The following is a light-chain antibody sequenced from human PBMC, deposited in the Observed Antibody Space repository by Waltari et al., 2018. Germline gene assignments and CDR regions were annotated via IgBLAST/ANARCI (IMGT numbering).Light chain of an antibody. V-gene: IGLV2-14*03. CDR3: SSYTNTNTLV. J-gene: IGLJ2*01. CDR1: SHAVGVYNY. Sequence: QSALTQPASVSGSPGQSITLSCPGTSHAVGVYNYVSWYQHLPGKAPKLIIYDVSRWPSGVSNRFSGSKSGNTASLTISGLQAEDEADYYCSSYTNTNTLVFGGGTKVTVL. CDR2: DVS.